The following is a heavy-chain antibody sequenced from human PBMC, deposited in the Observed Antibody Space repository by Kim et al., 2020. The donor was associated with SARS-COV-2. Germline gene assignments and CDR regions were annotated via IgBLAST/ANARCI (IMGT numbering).Heavy chain of an antibody. D-gene: IGHD6-13*01. CDR3: VRETGDAGGSFDVAAADSNWFDP. Sequence: SVKVSCKASGGTFSSYAISWVRQAPGQGLEWMGGIIPIFGTANYAQKFQGRVTITADESTSTAYMELSSLRSEDTAVYYCVRETGDAGGSFDVAAADSNWFDPWGQGTLVTVSS. J-gene: IGHJ5*02. V-gene: IGHV1-69*13. CDR2: IIPIFGTA. CDR1: GGTFSSYA.